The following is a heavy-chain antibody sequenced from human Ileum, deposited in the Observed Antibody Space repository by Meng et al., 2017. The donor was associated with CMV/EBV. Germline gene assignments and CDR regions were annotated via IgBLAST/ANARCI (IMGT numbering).Heavy chain of an antibody. Sequence: GGSLRLSCAASGFTFTSYWMHWVRQAPGKGLVWVSRINGDGITTTHADSVKGRFTISRDNAKNTLFLQMNSLRAEDTAVYFCVRTKYSSSYGGMDVWGQGTTVTVSS. V-gene: IGHV3-74*01. CDR3: VRTKYSSSYGGMDV. J-gene: IGHJ6*02. D-gene: IGHD6-6*01. CDR1: GFTFTSYW. CDR2: INGDGITT.